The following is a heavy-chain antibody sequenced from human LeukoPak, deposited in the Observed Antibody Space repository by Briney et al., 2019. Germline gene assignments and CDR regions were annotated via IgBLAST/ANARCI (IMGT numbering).Heavy chain of an antibody. V-gene: IGHV3-33*01. CDR2: IWYDGSSK. CDR1: GFTFSSHG. Sequence: GGSLRLSCAASGFTFSSHGMHWVRQVPGKGLEWVAVIWYDGSSKYYADSVKGRFTISRDNSKNTLYLQMNSLRAEDTAVYYCARGGDLRFLEWLNYWGQGTLVTVSS. J-gene: IGHJ4*02. D-gene: IGHD3-3*01. CDR3: ARGGDLRFLEWLNY.